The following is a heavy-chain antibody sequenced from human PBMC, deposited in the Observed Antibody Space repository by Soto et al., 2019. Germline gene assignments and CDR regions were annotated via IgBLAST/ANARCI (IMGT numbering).Heavy chain of an antibody. CDR3: ARVQWVEWCVINIDLYRMDV. D-gene: IGHD5-12*01. J-gene: IGHJ6*02. Sequence: EVQLVDSGGGLVQPGGSLRLSCSSSGFTFKSHSMNWVRQAPGKGLEWIARIDSSGDSTYYADSVKGRFAVSRDNGNSALFRQMYSLRDEDTAVYYCARVQWVEWCVINIDLYRMDVWGQGTTVVVS. CDR2: IDSSGDST. CDR1: GFTFKSHS. V-gene: IGHV3-48*02.